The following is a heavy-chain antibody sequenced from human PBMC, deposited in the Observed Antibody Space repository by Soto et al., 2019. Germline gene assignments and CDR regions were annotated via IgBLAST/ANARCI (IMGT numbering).Heavy chain of an antibody. J-gene: IGHJ4*02. V-gene: IGHV4-30-4*01. CDR2: IYYSGST. D-gene: IGHD6-13*01. CDR1: GGSISSGDYY. Sequence: SETMSLTCTVSGGSISSGDYYWSWLRQPPGRGLEWIGFIYYSGSTYYNPSLKSRVTISVDTSKNQFSLKLSPVTAADTAVYYCAREGIAAAGNYWGQGTLVTVSS. CDR3: AREGIAAAGNY.